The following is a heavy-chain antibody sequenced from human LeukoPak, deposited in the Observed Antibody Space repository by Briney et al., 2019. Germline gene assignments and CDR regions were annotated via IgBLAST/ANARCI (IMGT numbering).Heavy chain of an antibody. J-gene: IGHJ6*03. CDR2: IYTSGST. CDR3: ARAHYDFWSGYPYYYYYYMDV. V-gene: IGHV4-4*09. D-gene: IGHD3-3*01. Sequence: SETLSLTCTVSGGSISSYYWSWIRQSPGKGLEWIGYIYTSGSTNYNPSLKSRVTISVDTSKNQFSLKLSSVTAADTAVYYCARAHYDFWSGYPYYYYYYMDVWGKGTTVTVSS. CDR1: GGSISSYY.